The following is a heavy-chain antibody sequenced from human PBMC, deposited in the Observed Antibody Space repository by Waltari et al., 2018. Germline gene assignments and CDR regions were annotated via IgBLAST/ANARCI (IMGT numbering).Heavy chain of an antibody. J-gene: IGHJ3*02. Sequence: EVQLVESGGGLVQPGGSLRLSCAVSGFPCTSHWLNWVRHPPGKGLVWVSRISPDGSDTNYADSVKGRFTISRDNAKNTLYLQMHSLRAEDTAVYYCAHLFVIRTFDAFDIWGQGTMVTVSS. V-gene: IGHV3-74*01. CDR2: ISPDGSDT. CDR3: AHLFVIRTFDAFDI. CDR1: GFPCTSHW. D-gene: IGHD3-10*01.